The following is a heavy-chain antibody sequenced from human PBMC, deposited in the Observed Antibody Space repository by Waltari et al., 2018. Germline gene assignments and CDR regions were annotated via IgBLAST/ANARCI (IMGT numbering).Heavy chain of an antibody. D-gene: IGHD3-22*01. CDR1: GGSFSGYY. CDR2: INHSGST. CDR3: ARGPGDSSGYHPYFDY. J-gene: IGHJ4*02. Sequence: QVQLQQWGAGLLKPSETLSLTCAVYGGSFSGYYWSWIRQPPGKGLEWIGEINHSGSTNYNPSLKSRVTIAVDTSKNQFSLKLSSVTAADTAVYYCARGPGDSSGYHPYFDYWGQGTLVTVSS. V-gene: IGHV4-34*01.